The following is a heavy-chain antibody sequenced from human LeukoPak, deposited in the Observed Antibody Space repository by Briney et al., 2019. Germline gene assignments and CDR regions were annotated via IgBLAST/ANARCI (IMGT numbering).Heavy chain of an antibody. CDR1: GFTFSSYW. CDR3: AKADRTPN. D-gene: IGHD4-23*01. CDR2: INPDGSST. Sequence: GGSLRLSCAASGFTFSSYWMHWVRQAPGKGLVWVSRINPDGSSTDYADSVKGRFTISRDNAKNTLYLQMNSLRVEDTAVYYCAKADRTPNWGQGTLVTVSS. J-gene: IGHJ4*02. V-gene: IGHV3-74*01.